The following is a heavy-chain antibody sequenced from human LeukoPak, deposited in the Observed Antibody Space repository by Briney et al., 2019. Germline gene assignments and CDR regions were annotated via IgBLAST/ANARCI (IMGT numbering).Heavy chain of an antibody. J-gene: IGHJ4*02. Sequence: PSETLSLTCTVPGGSISSYYWSWIRQPAGKGLEWIGRIYTSGSTNYNPSLKSRVTISVDKSKNQFSLKLSSVTAADTAVYYCARSGYCSSTSCYAVDYFDYWGQGTLVTVSS. CDR3: ARSGYCSSTSCYAVDYFDY. CDR1: GGSISSYY. V-gene: IGHV4-4*07. CDR2: IYTSGST. D-gene: IGHD2-2*01.